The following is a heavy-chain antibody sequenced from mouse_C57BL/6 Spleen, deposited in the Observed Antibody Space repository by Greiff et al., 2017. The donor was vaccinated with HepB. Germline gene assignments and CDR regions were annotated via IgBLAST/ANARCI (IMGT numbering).Heavy chain of an antibody. J-gene: IGHJ4*01. CDR2: IDPNSGGT. V-gene: IGHV1-72*01. Sequence: VKLQESGAELVKPGASVKLSCKASGYTFTSYWMHWVKQRPGRGLEWIGRIDPNSGGTKYNEKFKSKATLTVDKPSSTAYMQLSSLTSEDSAVYYCARRAWGYYAMDYWGQGTSVTVSS. CDR3: ARRAWGYYAMDY. D-gene: IGHD3-1*01. CDR1: GYTFTSYW.